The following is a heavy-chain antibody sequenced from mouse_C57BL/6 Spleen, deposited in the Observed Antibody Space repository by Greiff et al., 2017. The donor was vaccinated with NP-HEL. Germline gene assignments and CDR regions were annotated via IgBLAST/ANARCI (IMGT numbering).Heavy chain of an antibody. Sequence: LQESGGDLVKPGGSLKLSCAASGFTFSSYGMSWVRQTPDKRLEWVATISSGGSYTYYPDSVKGRFTISRDNAKNTLYLQMSSLKSEDTAMYYCARQNDYDDYAMDYWGQGTSVTVSS. CDR2: ISSGGSYT. D-gene: IGHD2-4*01. J-gene: IGHJ4*01. CDR1: GFTFSSYG. CDR3: ARQNDYDDYAMDY. V-gene: IGHV5-6*01.